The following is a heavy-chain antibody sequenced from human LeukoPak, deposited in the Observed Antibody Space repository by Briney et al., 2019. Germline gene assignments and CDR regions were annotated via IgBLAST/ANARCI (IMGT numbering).Heavy chain of an antibody. V-gene: IGHV4-39*07. J-gene: IGHJ3*02. Sequence: KASETLSLTCTVSGGSISSSSYYWGWIRQPPGKGLEWIGEINHSGSTNYNPSLKSRVTISVDTSKNQFSLKLSSVTAADTAVYYCARLTSPQSDAFDIWGQGTMVTVSS. D-gene: IGHD3-3*01. CDR3: ARLTSPQSDAFDI. CDR1: GGSISSSSYY. CDR2: INHSGST.